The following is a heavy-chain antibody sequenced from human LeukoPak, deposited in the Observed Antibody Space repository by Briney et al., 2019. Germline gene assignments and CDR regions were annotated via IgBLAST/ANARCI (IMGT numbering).Heavy chain of an antibody. CDR3: ARQTGTPVPSIFDY. CDR1: GFTFSGSA. D-gene: IGHD1-1*01. Sequence: PGGSLRLSCAASGFTFSGSALHWVRQASGKGLEWVGRIRSTANGYATAYAASVKGRFTISRDDSKNTAYLQMDSLKTEDTAVYYCARQTGTPVPSIFDYWGQGTLVTVSS. V-gene: IGHV3-73*01. CDR2: IRSTANGYAT. J-gene: IGHJ4*02.